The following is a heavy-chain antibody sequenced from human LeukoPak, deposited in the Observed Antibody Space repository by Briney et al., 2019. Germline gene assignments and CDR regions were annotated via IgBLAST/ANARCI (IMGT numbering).Heavy chain of an antibody. CDR1: GYTFTNYY. CDR2: INPRGGST. V-gene: IGHV1-46*01. D-gene: IGHD3-10*01. CDR3: ARDYHGSGSLTTFDY. J-gene: IGHJ4*02. Sequence: ASVEVSCKTSGYTFTNYYIHWVRQAPGQGLEWMGIINPRGGSTTSAQKFQGRVTLTRDTSTTTVYMELSSLRSEDTAVYYCARDYHGSGSLTTFDYWGQGTLVTVSS.